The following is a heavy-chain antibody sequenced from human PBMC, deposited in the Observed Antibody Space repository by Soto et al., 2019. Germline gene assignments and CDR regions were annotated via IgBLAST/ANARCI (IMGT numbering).Heavy chain of an antibody. CDR1: GFTFNIYW. J-gene: IGHJ5*02. D-gene: IGHD6-13*01. V-gene: IGHV3-74*01. CDR3: VRGPPGQLGSWFDP. Sequence: PGGSLRLSCAASGFTFNIYWMHWVRQAPGKGLVWVSRINSDESTTNYADSVKGRFTISRDNAKNTLYLQMDSLRAEDTAVYYCVRGPPGQLGSWFDPWGQGTLVTVSS. CDR2: INSDESTT.